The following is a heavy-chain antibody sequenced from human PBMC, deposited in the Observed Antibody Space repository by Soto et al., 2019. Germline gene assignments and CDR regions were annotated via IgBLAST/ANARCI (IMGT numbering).Heavy chain of an antibody. D-gene: IGHD2-15*01. CDR3: AREGPGRGGPLDY. CDR2: IYHSGST. J-gene: IGHJ4*02. Sequence: QVQLQESGPGLVKPSGTLSLTCAVSGGSISSSNWWSWVRQPPGKGLEWIGEIYHSGSTNYNPSLRRRVTISVDKSKNQFSLKLSFVTAADTAVYYCAREGPGRGGPLDYWGQGTLVTVSS. V-gene: IGHV4-4*02. CDR1: GGSISSSNW.